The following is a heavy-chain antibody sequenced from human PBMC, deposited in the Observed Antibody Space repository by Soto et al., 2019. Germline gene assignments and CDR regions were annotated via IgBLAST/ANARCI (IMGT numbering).Heavy chain of an antibody. CDR2: IRSSAYGGTR. J-gene: IGHJ4*02. D-gene: IGHD2-2*01. CDR1: GSIFGDYA. V-gene: IGHV3-49*03. Sequence: PGGSLRLSCTASGSIFGDYAMGWFRQAPGKGLEWVGFIRSSAYGGTREYAVSVKGRFTISRDDSKSIAYLQMNSLKTEDTDVYYCTGVSCTSTSCFYYFDYWGQGTLVTVSS. CDR3: TGVSCTSTSCFYYFDY.